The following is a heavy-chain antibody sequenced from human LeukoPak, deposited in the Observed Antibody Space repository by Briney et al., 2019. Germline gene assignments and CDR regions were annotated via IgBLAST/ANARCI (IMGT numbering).Heavy chain of an antibody. CDR3: AREVRYLDY. CDR1: GGSISRSSYY. CDR2: THYSGST. J-gene: IGHJ4*02. Sequence: SETLSLTCTVSGGSISRSSYYWGWIRQPPGKGLEWIGSTHYSGSTDYNPSLKSRVIISVDESKNQFSLKLTSVTAADTAVYYCAREVRYLDYWGQGSLVTVSS. D-gene: IGHD3-9*01. V-gene: IGHV4-39*07.